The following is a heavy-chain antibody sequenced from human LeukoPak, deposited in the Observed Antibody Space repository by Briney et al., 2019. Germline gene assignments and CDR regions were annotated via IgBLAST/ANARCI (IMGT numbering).Heavy chain of an antibody. Sequence: GGSLRLSCVASGFTFTNAWMTWVRQAPGKGLEWVGRIKSIGDGGATNYAAPVRGRFTISRDDSKNTLYLQMSSLKTEDTAVYYCTTDVGLTMLRGVIVYWGQGALVTVSS. CDR1: GFTFTNAW. CDR3: TTDVGLTMLRGVIVY. V-gene: IGHV3-15*01. J-gene: IGHJ4*02. D-gene: IGHD3-10*01. CDR2: IKSIGDGGAT.